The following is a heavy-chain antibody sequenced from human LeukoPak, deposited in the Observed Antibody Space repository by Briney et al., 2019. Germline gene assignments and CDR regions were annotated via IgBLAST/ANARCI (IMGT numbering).Heavy chain of an antibody. D-gene: IGHD2-2*01. CDR2: IIPILGIA. CDR1: GGTFSSYT. V-gene: IGHV1-69*02. CDR3: ARAGRYCSSTSCPPFDY. Sequence: GASVKVSCKASGGTFSSYTISWVRQAPGQGLEWMGRIIPILGIANYPQKFQGRVTITADKSTSTAYMELSSLRSEDTAVYYCARAGRYCSSTSCPPFDYWGQGTLVTVSS. J-gene: IGHJ4*02.